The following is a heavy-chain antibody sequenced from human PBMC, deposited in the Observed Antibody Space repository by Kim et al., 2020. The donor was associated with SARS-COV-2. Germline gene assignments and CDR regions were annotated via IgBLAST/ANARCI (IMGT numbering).Heavy chain of an antibody. Sequence: SETLSLTCTVSGGSISSYYWSWIRQPPGKGLEWIGYIYYSGSTNYNPSLKSRVTISVDTSKNQFSLKLSSVTAADTAVYYCARDPRYFDWFGGMDVWGQGTTVTVSS. D-gene: IGHD3-9*01. CDR1: GGSISSYY. CDR2: IYYSGST. CDR3: ARDPRYFDWFGGMDV. V-gene: IGHV4-59*01. J-gene: IGHJ6*02.